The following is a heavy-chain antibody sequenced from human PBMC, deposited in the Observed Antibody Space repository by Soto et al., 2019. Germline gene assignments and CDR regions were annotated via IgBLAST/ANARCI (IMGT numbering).Heavy chain of an antibody. V-gene: IGHV3-15*01. D-gene: IGHD1-26*01. CDR1: GFTFSSYS. CDR3: VTVLPHAKRWVDY. CDR2: IRRPENETT. Sequence: GGSLRLSCSASGFTFSSYSMNWVRQAPGKGLEWVSYIRRPENETTAYASPARARFIISRDDPKNMLYLQLNSLKSEDTGANYCVTVLPHAKRWVDYWGQGTPVTVSA. J-gene: IGHJ4*01.